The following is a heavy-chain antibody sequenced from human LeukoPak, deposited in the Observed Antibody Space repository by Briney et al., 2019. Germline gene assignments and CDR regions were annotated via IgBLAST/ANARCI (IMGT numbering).Heavy chain of an antibody. D-gene: IGHD3-10*01. CDR3: ARLLWFGELLLDY. J-gene: IGHJ4*02. CDR1: GGSISSSSYY. CDR2: IYSSGST. V-gene: IGHV4-39*01. Sequence: SETLSLTCTVSGGSISSSSYYWGWIRQPPGKGLGWIGSIYSSGSTYYNPSLKSRVPISVDTSKNQFSLKLSSVTAADTAVYYCARLLWFGELLLDYWGQGTLVTVSS.